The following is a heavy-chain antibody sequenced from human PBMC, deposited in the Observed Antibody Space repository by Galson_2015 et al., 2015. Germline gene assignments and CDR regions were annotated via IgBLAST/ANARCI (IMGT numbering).Heavy chain of an antibody. CDR2: ISSTSSTI. Sequence: SLRLSCAASGFTFNTHSMNWVRQAPGKGLGWVSYISSTSSTIYYADSVKGRFTISRDNARNSLSLQMSSLRDEDTAVYYCARDGGQYCDSASCYGYGMDVWGQGTTVTISS. CDR1: GFTFNTHS. D-gene: IGHD2-2*01. V-gene: IGHV3-48*02. J-gene: IGHJ6*02. CDR3: ARDGGQYCDSASCYGYGMDV.